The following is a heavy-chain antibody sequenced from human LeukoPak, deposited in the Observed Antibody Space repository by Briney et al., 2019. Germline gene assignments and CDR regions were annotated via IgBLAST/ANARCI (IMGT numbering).Heavy chain of an antibody. D-gene: IGHD3-3*01. J-gene: IGHJ4*02. CDR3: ARGSHYDFWSGYNMGGRLFDY. V-gene: IGHV5-51*01. CDR2: IYPGDSDT. CDR1: GYSFTSYW. Sequence: GESLKISCKGSGYSFTSYWIGWVRQMPGKGLEWMGIIYPGDSDTRCSPSFQGQVTISADKSISTAYLQWSSLKASDTAMYYCARGSHYDFWSGYNMGGRLFDYWGQGTLVTVSS.